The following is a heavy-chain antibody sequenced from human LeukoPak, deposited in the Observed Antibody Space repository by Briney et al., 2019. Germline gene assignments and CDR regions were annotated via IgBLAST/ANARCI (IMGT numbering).Heavy chain of an antibody. CDR1: GFTFSSYA. CDR3: ARDRRYYDSSGPYYYGMDV. Sequence: GGSLRLSRAASGFTFSSYAMHWVRQAPGKGLEWVAVISYDGSNKYYADSVKGRFTISRDNSKNTLYLQMNSLRAEDTAVYYCARDRRYYDSSGPYYYGMDVWGQGTTVTVSS. CDR2: ISYDGSNK. V-gene: IGHV3-30*04. J-gene: IGHJ6*02. D-gene: IGHD3-22*01.